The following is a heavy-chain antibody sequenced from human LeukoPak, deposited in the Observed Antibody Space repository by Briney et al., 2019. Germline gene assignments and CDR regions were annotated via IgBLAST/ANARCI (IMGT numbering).Heavy chain of an antibody. CDR2: IGISSNYT. D-gene: IGHD2-15*01. CDR3: ARGELGDCSGGSCYFDY. CDR1: GFTFSSYN. Sequence: GXLRLSCAASGFTFSSYNMHWVRQAPGKGLEWVSSIGISSNYTYYADSLKGRFTISRDNAKNSLYLQMNSLKAEDTAVYSCARGELGDCSGGSCYFDYWGQGTLVTVSS. J-gene: IGHJ4*02. V-gene: IGHV3-21*01.